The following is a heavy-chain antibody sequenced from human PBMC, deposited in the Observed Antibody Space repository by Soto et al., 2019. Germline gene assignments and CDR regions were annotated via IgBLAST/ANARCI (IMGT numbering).Heavy chain of an antibody. CDR3: ARDSGVYYYYYGMDV. D-gene: IGHD2-8*01. CDR1: GFTVSSNY. J-gene: IGHJ6*02. V-gene: IGHV3-53*01. Sequence: PGGSLRLSCAASGFTVSSNYMIWVRQAPGKGLEWVSVIYSGGSTYYADSVKGRFTISRDNSKNTLYLQMNSLRAEDTAVYYCARDSGVYYYYYGMDVWGQGTTVTVSS. CDR2: IYSGGST.